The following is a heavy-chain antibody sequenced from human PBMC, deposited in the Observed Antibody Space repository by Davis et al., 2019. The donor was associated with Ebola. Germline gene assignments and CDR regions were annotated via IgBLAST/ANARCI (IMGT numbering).Heavy chain of an antibody. CDR2: IIPIFDTS. CDR3: ATSGGGVSWYVGRPPDF. Sequence: SVKVSCKPSGGTFSTYTISWVRQAPGPGLEWMGGIIPIFDTSSYAQKFQVRVTITADESTSTAYLELSSLRSEDTAVYYCATSGGGVSWYVGRPPDFWGQGTLVTVSS. CDR1: GGTFSTYT. D-gene: IGHD6-13*01. J-gene: IGHJ4*02. V-gene: IGHV1-69*13.